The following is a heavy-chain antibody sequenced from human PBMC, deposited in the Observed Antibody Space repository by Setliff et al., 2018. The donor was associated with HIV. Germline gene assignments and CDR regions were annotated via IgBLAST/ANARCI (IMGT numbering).Heavy chain of an antibody. CDR3: AKMGSPVGPDAFEI. D-gene: IGHD3-16*01. CDR1: GITFSRSA. V-gene: IGHV3-23*01. CDR2: ISVSGGST. J-gene: IGHJ3*02. Sequence: PGGSLRLSCAASGITFSRSAMSWVRQAPGKGLEWVSAISVSGGSTYYADSVKGRFTISRDNSKNTLYLQMNSLRAEDTAVYYCAKMGSPVGPDAFEIGGQGTMVTVS.